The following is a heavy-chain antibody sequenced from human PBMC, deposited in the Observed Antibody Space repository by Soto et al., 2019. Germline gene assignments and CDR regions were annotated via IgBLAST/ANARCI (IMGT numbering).Heavy chain of an antibody. V-gene: IGHV3-11*06. J-gene: IGHJ5*02. CDR3: ARHDYSNEHWFDT. CDR2: ISSASDYS. CDR1: GFTFSDYY. D-gene: IGHD4-4*01. Sequence: PGGSLRLSCTASGFTFSDYYMSWIRQAPGKGLEWISYISSASDYSTYADSVKGRFTISRDNAKNSLYLQLNNVRPDDTALYFCARHDYSNEHWFDTWGLGTAVTVS.